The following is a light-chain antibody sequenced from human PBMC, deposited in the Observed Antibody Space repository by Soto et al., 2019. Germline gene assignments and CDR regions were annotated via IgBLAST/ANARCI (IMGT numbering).Light chain of an antibody. CDR1: SSNIGAGYD. V-gene: IGLV1-40*01. CDR3: QSYDSNLGVVL. J-gene: IGLJ2*01. CDR2: GNS. Sequence: QSVLTQPPSVSGAPGQRVTISCTGSSSNIGAGYDVHWYQQLPGTAPKLLIYGNSNRPSGVPDRFSGSKYGTSASLAITGLQAEDEADYYCQSYDSNLGVVLFRGGNKVTVL.